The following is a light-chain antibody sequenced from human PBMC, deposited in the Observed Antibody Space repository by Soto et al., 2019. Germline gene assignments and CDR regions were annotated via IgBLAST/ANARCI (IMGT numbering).Light chain of an antibody. CDR3: QQYGSSPPLT. CDR2: GAS. V-gene: IGKV3-20*01. CDR1: QSVSSSY. J-gene: IGKJ1*01. Sequence: VLTQPPGSRSLTHGERATLSCRASQSVSSSYLAWYQQKPGQAPRLLIYGASSRATGIPDRFGGSGSGTDFTLTISRLEPEDFAVYYCQQYGSSPPLTFGQVAKV.